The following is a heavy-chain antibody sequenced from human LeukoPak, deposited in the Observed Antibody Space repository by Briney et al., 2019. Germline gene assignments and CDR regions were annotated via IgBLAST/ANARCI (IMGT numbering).Heavy chain of an antibody. V-gene: IGHV3-23*01. CDR1: GFAFSTYA. CDR3: AKEDSSSSRYYFEY. D-gene: IGHD6-6*01. CDR2: ISGSGGGT. J-gene: IGHJ4*02. Sequence: GVSLRLSCAASGFAFSTYAMSWVRQAPGMGLEWVSAISGSGGGTYYADSVKGRFTISRDNAKNTLCLLMNNLRAEDTAVYYCAKEDSSSSRYYFEYWGQGTLVTVSS.